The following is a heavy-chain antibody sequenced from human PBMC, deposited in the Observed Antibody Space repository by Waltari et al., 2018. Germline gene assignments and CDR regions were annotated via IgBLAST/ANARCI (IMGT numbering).Heavy chain of an antibody. V-gene: IGHV4-34*01. J-gene: IGHJ4*02. Sequence: QVQLKQWGAGLLKISETLSLTCEVSGGSFTTNYWSWIRQSPGKGLEWIGEIYHTGSHNYNPSLQNRVTISGDRSKSLFSLEVTSITAADAAIYYCARVKSGFDSWGQGTVVTVSS. CDR1: GGSFTTNY. CDR2: IYHTGSH. CDR3: ARVKSGFDS.